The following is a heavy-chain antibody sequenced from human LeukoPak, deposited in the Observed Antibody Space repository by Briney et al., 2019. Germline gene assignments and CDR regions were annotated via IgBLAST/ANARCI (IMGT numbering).Heavy chain of an antibody. D-gene: IGHD6-19*01. CDR2: ISGSGGST. Sequence: GGSLRLSCAASGFTFSSYGMSWVRQAPGKGLEWVSAISGSGGSTYYADSVKGRFTISRDNSKNTLYLQINSLRAEDTAVYYCAKVGSSGWYFDYWGQGTLVTVSS. V-gene: IGHV3-23*01. CDR3: AKVGSSGWYFDY. J-gene: IGHJ4*02. CDR1: GFTFSSYG.